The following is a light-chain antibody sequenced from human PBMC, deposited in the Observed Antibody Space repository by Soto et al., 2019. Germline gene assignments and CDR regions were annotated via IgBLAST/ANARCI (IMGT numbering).Light chain of an antibody. CDR2: GAS. Sequence: EIVLTQSPGTLSLSPGERATLSCRASQSVSSSYLAWYQQKPGQAPRLLIYGASTRATGVPPTFSGSASGTEFTLTISSLQSEDFAVYYCQQYASSRTFGQGTKVDIK. J-gene: IGKJ1*01. V-gene: IGKV3-20*01. CDR3: QQYASSRT. CDR1: QSVSSSY.